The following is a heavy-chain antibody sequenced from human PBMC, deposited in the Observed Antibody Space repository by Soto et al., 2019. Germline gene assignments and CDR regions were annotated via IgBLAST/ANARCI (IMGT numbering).Heavy chain of an antibody. CDR3: ARGSQLERDALDI. Sequence: QVQLQESGPGLVKPSQTLSLTCSVSGVSINSGGYSWSWIRHHPGKGLEWIGYIYYTGHTFYNPSLKSRVAMSLDTSKNQFSLKLSSVTAADTAVYYCARGSQLERDALDIWGQGTMVTVSS. CDR2: IYYTGHT. V-gene: IGHV4-31*03. CDR1: GVSINSGGYS. J-gene: IGHJ3*02. D-gene: IGHD1-1*01.